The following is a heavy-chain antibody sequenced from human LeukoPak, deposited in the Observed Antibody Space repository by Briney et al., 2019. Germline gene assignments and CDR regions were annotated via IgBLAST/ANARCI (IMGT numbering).Heavy chain of an antibody. V-gene: IGHV3-21*01. J-gene: IGHJ4*02. Sequence: PGGSLRLYCAASGFTFSSYSMNWVRQAPGKGLEWVSSISSSSSYIYYADSVKGRFTISRDNAKNSLYLQMNSLRAEDTAVYYCARNSEWELLFVFGYWGQGTLVTVSS. D-gene: IGHD1-26*01. CDR3: ARNSEWELLFVFGY. CDR2: ISSSSSYI. CDR1: GFTFSSYS.